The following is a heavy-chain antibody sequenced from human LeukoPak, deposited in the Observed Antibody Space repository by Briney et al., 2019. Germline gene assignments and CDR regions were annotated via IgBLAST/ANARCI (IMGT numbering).Heavy chain of an antibody. D-gene: IGHD1-26*01. CDR2: ISCSSSTI. J-gene: IGHJ4*02. CDR1: GLTFSRYN. Sequence: GDSLPLSCAASGLTFSRYNTSWVRQAPGKGLVWVSYISCSSSTIYYADSMRGRFTISRDNARTSLYLQMNSLRAEDTAVYYCARVEGGSYPRLFFDYWGQGSLVTVSS. CDR3: ARVEGGSYPRLFFDY. V-gene: IGHV3-48*04.